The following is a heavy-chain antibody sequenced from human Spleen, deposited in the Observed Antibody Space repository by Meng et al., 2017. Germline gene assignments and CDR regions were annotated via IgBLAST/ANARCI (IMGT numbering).Heavy chain of an antibody. J-gene: IGHJ4*02. Sequence: QWQRTRGGAGPLKPSDTTSPTGVVSGGAFSDYYWSWIRQPPGKGLEWIGEINHSGSTNHNPSLESRATISVDTSQNNLSLKLSSVTAADSAVYYCARGPTTMAHDFDYWGQGTLVTVSS. CDR1: GGAFSDYY. CDR3: ARGPTTMAHDFDY. V-gene: IGHV4-34*04. D-gene: IGHD4-11*01. CDR2: INHSGST.